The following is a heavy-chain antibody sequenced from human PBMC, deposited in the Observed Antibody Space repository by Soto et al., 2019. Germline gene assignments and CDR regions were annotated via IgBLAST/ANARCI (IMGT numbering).Heavy chain of an antibody. J-gene: IGHJ4*02. V-gene: IGHV3-23*01. Sequence: GSLRLSCAASGFTFSAYAMTWVRQAPGKGLEWVSVISGNAGATYYADSVKGRFTISRDNSKNTLYLQMNSLRAEDTAVYYCARQDYSTTWYLNYWGQGTLVTVSS. CDR2: ISGNAGAT. D-gene: IGHD6-13*01. CDR1: GFTFSAYA. CDR3: ARQDYSTTWYLNY.